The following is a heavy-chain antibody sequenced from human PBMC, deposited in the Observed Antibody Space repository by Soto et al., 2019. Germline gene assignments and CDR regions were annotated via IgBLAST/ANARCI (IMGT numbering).Heavy chain of an antibody. Sequence: QVQLVESGGGVVQPGRSLRLSCAASGFTFSSYAMHWVRQAPGKGLEWVAVISYDGSNKYYADSVKGRFTISRDNSKNTLYLQMNSLRAEDTAVYYCAKLTGTGSFDNWGQGTMVTVSS. D-gene: IGHD1-7*01. CDR1: GFTFSSYA. J-gene: IGHJ4*02. V-gene: IGHV3-30-3*02. CDR3: AKLTGTGSFDN. CDR2: ISYDGSNK.